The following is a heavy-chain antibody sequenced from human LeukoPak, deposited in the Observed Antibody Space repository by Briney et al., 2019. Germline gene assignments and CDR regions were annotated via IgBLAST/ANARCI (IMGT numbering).Heavy chain of an antibody. CDR2: ISYDGSNK. Sequence: PGGSLRLSCAASGFTFSSYAMHWVRQAPGKGLEWVAVISYDGSNKYYADSVKGRFTISRDNSKNTLYLQMNSLRAEDTAVYYCASAEESSWYLDYWGQGTLVTVSS. D-gene: IGHD6-13*01. J-gene: IGHJ4*02. CDR1: GFTFSSYA. V-gene: IGHV3-30*04. CDR3: ASAEESSWYLDY.